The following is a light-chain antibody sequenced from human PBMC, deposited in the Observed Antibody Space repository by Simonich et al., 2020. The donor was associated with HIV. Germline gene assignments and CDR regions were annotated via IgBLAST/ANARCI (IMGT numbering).Light chain of an antibody. J-gene: IGKJ3*01. V-gene: IGKV3D-20*01. CDR2: DAS. CDR1: QRVSNSF. CDR3: QQYGSSPFT. Sequence: IVMTQSPATLSVSPGESATLSCMASQRVSNSFLAGYHQNPGLAPRLLIYDASSRATGNPDRFSGSGSGTDFTLTISRLEPEDFAVYYCQQYGSSPFTFGPGTKVDIK.